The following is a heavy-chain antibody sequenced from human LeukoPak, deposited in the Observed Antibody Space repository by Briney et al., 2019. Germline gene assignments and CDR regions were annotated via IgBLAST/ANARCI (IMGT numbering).Heavy chain of an antibody. D-gene: IGHD4-23*01. Sequence: ASVKVSCKASGHTFGNYYLHWVRQAPGQGLESMGWISPNNGDTNYAQKFQGRVTLTWDTSFNTAYMDLSRLTSDDTAIYYCARENYGGDFEYWGQGALVTVSS. CDR3: ARENYGGDFEY. V-gene: IGHV1-2*02. CDR2: ISPNNGDT. J-gene: IGHJ4*02. CDR1: GHTFGNYY.